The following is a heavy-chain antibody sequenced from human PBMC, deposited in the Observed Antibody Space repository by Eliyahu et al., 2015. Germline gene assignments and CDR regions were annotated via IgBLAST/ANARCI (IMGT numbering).Heavy chain of an antibody. CDR3: AKASTGTLYGSGSYYNGLYHAFDI. J-gene: IGHJ3*02. CDR1: GFXFSSYX. CDR2: ISGXGGST. V-gene: IGHV3-23*01. Sequence: EVQLLESGGGLVQPGGSLRLSCAASGFXFSSYXMXWVRXXPGKGLEWVSAISGXGGSTYYADSVKGRFTISRDNSKNTLYLQMNSLRAEDTAVYYCAKASTGTLYGSGSYYNGLYHAFDIWGQGTMVTVSS. D-gene: IGHD3-10*01.